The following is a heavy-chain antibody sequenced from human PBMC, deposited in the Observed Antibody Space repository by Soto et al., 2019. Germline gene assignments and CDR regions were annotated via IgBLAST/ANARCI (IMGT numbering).Heavy chain of an antibody. D-gene: IGHD2-15*01. J-gene: IGHJ4*02. Sequence: SETLSLTCTVSGGSISSYYWSWIRQPAGKGLEWIGRIYTSGSTNYNPSLKSRVTMSVDTSKNQFSLKLSSVTAADTAVYYCASTRLGYCSGGSCETFDYWGQGTLVT. CDR2: IYTSGST. CDR3: ASTRLGYCSGGSCETFDY. CDR1: GGSISSYY. V-gene: IGHV4-4*07.